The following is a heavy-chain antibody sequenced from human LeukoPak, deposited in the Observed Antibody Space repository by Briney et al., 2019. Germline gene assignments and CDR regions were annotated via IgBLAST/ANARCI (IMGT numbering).Heavy chain of an antibody. CDR2: ITSSSSAI. D-gene: IGHD3-10*01. J-gene: IGHJ4*02. CDR3: AKGTLNPGYGSGRIGY. Sequence: GGSLKLSCAASGFTFSNYNLNWVRQAPGKGLEWLSYITSSSSAIYYADSVKGRFTISRDNSKNTLYLQMNSLRAEDTAVYYCAKGTLNPGYGSGRIGYWGQGTLVTVSS. CDR1: GFTFSNYN. V-gene: IGHV3-48*01.